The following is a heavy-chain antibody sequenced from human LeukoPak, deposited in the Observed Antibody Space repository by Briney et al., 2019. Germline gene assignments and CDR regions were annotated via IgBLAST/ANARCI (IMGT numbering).Heavy chain of an antibody. Sequence: SQTLSLTCTVSGGSISSGGYYWSSIPQHPGKGLEWIGYIYYSGSTYYNPSLKSRVTISVDTSKNQFSLKLSSVAAADTAVYYWARGGYSYGQYYFDYWGQGTLVTVSS. CDR3: ARGGYSYGQYYFDY. V-gene: IGHV4-31*03. CDR2: IYYSGST. CDR1: GGSISSGGYY. D-gene: IGHD5-18*01. J-gene: IGHJ4*02.